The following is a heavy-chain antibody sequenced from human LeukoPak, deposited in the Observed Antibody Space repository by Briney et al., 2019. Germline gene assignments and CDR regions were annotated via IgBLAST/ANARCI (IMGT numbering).Heavy chain of an antibody. CDR3: AKALRDYYDSSGYYRFAFDI. V-gene: IGHV3-21*04. J-gene: IGHJ3*02. D-gene: IGHD3-22*01. Sequence: GGSLRLSCAASGFTFSSYEMNWVRQAPGKGLEWVSSISSLSDYIYYADSLKGRFTISRDNAKNSLYLQMNSLRAEDTAVYYCAKALRDYYDSSGYYRFAFDIWGQGTMVTVSS. CDR2: ISSLSDYI. CDR1: GFTFSSYE.